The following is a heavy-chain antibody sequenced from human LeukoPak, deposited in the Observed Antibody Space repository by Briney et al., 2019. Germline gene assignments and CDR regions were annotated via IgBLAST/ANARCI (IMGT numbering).Heavy chain of an antibody. CDR2: ISAYNGNT. J-gene: IGHJ1*01. D-gene: IGHD1-26*01. Sequence: ASVKVSCKASGYTFTSYGISWVRQAPGQGLEWMGWISAYNGNTNYAQKLQGRVTMTEDTSTDTAYMELSSLRSVDTAVYYCATFERELRYFQHWGQGTLVTVSS. CDR3: ATFERELRYFQH. CDR1: GYTFTSYG. V-gene: IGHV1-18*01.